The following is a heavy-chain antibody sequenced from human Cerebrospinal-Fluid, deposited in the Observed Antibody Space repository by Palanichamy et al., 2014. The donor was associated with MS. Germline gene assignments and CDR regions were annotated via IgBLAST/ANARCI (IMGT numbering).Heavy chain of an antibody. V-gene: IGHV3-21*06. CDR1: GFTFSTYS. Sequence: EVRLEEVWGGLVKRGESLRLSCVASGFTFSTYSLNWVRQAPGKGLEWVSSISSSSSSNIYYADSVKGRFIISRDNAKNSMYLQMNSLRAEDTAVYYCARDRFPSMPKVTFYWYFDRWGRGTQVTVSS. CDR2: ISSSSSSNI. J-gene: IGHJ2*01. CDR3: ARDRFPSMPKVTFYWYFDR. D-gene: IGHD4-17*01.